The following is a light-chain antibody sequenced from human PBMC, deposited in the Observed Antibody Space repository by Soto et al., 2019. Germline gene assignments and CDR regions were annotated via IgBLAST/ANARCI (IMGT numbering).Light chain of an antibody. CDR1: SSNIGSNT. J-gene: IGLJ3*02. V-gene: IGLV1-44*01. Sequence: QAVVTQPPSASGTPGQRVTISCSGSSSNIGSNTVNWYQQLPGTAPKLLIYSLNQRPSGVPDRLSGSKSGTSASLAISGLQSEDEADYYCEAWDDSLNGWVFGGGTKLTVL. CDR2: SLN. CDR3: EAWDDSLNGWV.